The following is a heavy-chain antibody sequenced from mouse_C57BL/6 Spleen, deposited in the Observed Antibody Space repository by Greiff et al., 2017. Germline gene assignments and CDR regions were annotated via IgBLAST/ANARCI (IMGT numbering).Heavy chain of an antibody. CDR3: ATYYGSSSAWFAD. CDR2: IYPGSGST. V-gene: IGHV1-55*01. D-gene: IGHD1-1*01. Sequence: QVQLQQPGAELVKPGASVKMSCKASGYTFTSYWITWVKQRPGQGLEWIGDIYPGSGSTTSNEKFKSKATLTVDTSSSTAYMQLSSLTSEDSAFYYCATYYGSSSAWFADWGQGTLVTVSA. J-gene: IGHJ3*01. CDR1: GYTFTSYW.